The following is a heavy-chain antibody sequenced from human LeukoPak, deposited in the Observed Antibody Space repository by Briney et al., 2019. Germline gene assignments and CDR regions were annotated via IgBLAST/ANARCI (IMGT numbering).Heavy chain of an antibody. Sequence: TGGSLRLSCAASGFTFSSYGMHWVRQAPGKGLEWVAVIWYDGSNKYYADSVKGRFTISRDNSKNTLYLQMNSLRAEDTAVYYCARESISIFGVPYYYYGMDVWGQGTTVTVPS. CDR3: ARESISIFGVPYYYYGMDV. V-gene: IGHV3-33*08. CDR2: IWYDGSNK. CDR1: GFTFSSYG. D-gene: IGHD3-3*01. J-gene: IGHJ6*02.